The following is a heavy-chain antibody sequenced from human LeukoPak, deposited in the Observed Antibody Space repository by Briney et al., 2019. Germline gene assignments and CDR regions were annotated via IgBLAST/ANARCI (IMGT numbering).Heavy chain of an antibody. CDR2: IYYSGST. V-gene: IGHV4-59*12. D-gene: IGHD3-3*01. CDR1: GGSISSYY. J-gene: IGHJ4*02. Sequence: KPSETLSLTCTVSGGSISSYYWSWIRQPPGKGLAWIGYIYYSGSTNYNPPLKSRVTMSVDTSKNQFSLKLSSVIAADTAVYYCAREAGSYDFWSGYYKFDYWGQGTLVTVSS. CDR3: AREAGSYDFWSGYYKFDY.